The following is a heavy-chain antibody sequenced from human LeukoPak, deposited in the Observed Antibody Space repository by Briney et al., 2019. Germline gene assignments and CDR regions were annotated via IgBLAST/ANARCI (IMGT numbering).Heavy chain of an antibody. Sequence: ASVKVSCKASGGTFSSYAISWVRQAPGQGLEWMGGIIPIFGTANYAQKFQGRVTITADESTSTAYMELSSLRSEDTVVYYCAREQGYYGSGSYLDWFDPWGQGTLVTVSS. V-gene: IGHV1-69*13. D-gene: IGHD3-10*01. CDR2: IIPIFGTA. CDR1: GGTFSSYA. CDR3: AREQGYYGSGSYLDWFDP. J-gene: IGHJ5*02.